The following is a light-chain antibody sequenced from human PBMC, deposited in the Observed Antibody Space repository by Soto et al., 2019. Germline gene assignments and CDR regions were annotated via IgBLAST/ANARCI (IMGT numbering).Light chain of an antibody. CDR1: SSDVGGYNF. Sequence: QSALTQPPSAYGSPGQSVTIACTGTSSDVGGYNFVSWYQQHPGKAPKLIIYDVNKRPSGVPDRFSGSKSGNTASLTVSGLQPDDEADYYCSSYAGSNFNVFGIGTKLTVL. J-gene: IGLJ1*01. CDR3: SSYAGSNFNV. V-gene: IGLV2-8*01. CDR2: DVN.